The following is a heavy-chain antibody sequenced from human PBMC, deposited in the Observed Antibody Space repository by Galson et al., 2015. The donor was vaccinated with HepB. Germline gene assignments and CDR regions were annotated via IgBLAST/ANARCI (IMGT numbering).Heavy chain of an antibody. CDR2: INSDGSST. V-gene: IGHV3-74*01. CDR3: TRDQMTTITTRDY. D-gene: IGHD4-11*01. J-gene: IGHJ4*02. Sequence: SLRLSCAASGFTFSSYWMHWVRQVPGKGLVWVSRINSDGSSTTYADSVKGRFTISRDNAENTLDLQMNSLRVEDTAVYYCTRDQMTTITTRDYWGQGTLVTVSS. CDR1: GFTFSSYW.